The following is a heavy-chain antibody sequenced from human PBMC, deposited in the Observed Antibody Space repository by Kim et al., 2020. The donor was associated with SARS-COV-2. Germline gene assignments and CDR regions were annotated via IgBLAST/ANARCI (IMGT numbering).Heavy chain of an antibody. CDR2: ISSSSSYI. V-gene: IGHV3-21*01. CDR1: GFTFSSYS. Sequence: GGSLRLSCAASGFTFSSYSMNWVRQAPGKGLEWVSSISSSSSYIYYADSVKGRFTISRDNAKNSLYLQMNSLRAEDTAVYYCAILASYYYDSSGYHWGQGTLVTVSS. CDR3: AILASYYYDSSGYH. D-gene: IGHD3-22*01. J-gene: IGHJ5*02.